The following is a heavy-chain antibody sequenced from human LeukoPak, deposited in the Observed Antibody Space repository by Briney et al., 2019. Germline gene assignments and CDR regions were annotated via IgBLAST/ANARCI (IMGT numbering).Heavy chain of an antibody. CDR3: ASLYGSGSYYLKQDY. D-gene: IGHD3-10*01. J-gene: IGHJ4*02. CDR1: GGSISGYY. V-gene: IGHV4-34*01. Sequence: SETLSLTCTVSGGSISGYYWSWIRQPPGKGLEWIGEINHSGSTNYNPSLKSRVTISVDTSKNQFSLKLSSVTAADTAVYYCASLYGSGSYYLKQDYWGQGTLVTVSS. CDR2: INHSGST.